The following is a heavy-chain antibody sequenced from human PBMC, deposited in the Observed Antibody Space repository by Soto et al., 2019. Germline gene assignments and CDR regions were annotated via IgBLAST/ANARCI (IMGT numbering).Heavy chain of an antibody. Sequence: SETLSLTCTVSGGSISSGGYYWSWNRQHPGKGLEWIGYIYYSGSTYYNPSLKSRVTISVDTSKNQFSLKLSSVTAADTAVYYCARAPLPTGFDPWGQGTLVTVSS. V-gene: IGHV4-31*03. CDR1: GGSISSGGYY. CDR2: IYYSGST. CDR3: ARAPLPTGFDP. J-gene: IGHJ5*02.